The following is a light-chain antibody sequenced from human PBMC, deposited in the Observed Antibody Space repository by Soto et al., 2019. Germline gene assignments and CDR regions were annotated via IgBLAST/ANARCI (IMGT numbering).Light chain of an antibody. CDR1: QVIGSRY. V-gene: IGKV3-20*01. J-gene: IGKJ1*01. CDR3: QQYNNRPPWT. Sequence: EIVMTQSPGTLSLSPGERATISCRASQVIGSRYLAWYHQKSGQAPRLLIYGASSRATGIPDRFSGSGSGTDFTLTISRLEPEDFGVYYCQQYNNRPPWTFGQGTKVEVK. CDR2: GAS.